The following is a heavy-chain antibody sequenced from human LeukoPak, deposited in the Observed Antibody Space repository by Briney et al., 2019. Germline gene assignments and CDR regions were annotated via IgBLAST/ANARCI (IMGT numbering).Heavy chain of an antibody. D-gene: IGHD6-13*01. CDR2: IYYSGST. Sequence: SETLSLTCTVSGGSISSYYWNWIRQPPGKGLEWIGYIYYSGSTNYNPSLKSRITMSVDTSKNQFSLKLSSVTAADTAVYYCARVSIKQQLVLDYWGQGTLVTVSS. CDR1: GGSISSYY. CDR3: ARVSIKQQLVLDY. J-gene: IGHJ4*02. V-gene: IGHV4-59*01.